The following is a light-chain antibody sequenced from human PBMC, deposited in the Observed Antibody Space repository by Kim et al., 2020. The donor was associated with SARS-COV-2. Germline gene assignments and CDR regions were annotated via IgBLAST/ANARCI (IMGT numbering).Light chain of an antibody. Sequence: PGERDTLSCRASQTRAMNCLAWYQQKPGQAPRLLIYGTITRATGIPDRFRGRGSGTDFTLTISRLEPEDFAIYYCQQYETSSWTFGQGTKVDIK. CDR1: QTRAMNC. CDR3: QQYETSSWT. V-gene: IGKV3-20*01. CDR2: GTI. J-gene: IGKJ1*01.